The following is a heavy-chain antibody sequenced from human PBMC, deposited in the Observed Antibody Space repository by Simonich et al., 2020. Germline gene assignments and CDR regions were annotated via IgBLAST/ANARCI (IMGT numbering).Heavy chain of an antibody. V-gene: IGHV1-2*06. J-gene: IGHJ6*02. D-gene: IGHD3-10*01. CDR3: ARVPGIYYYYGMDV. Sequence: GAEVKKPGASVKVSCKASGYPFTGYYMHWVRQAPGQGLEWMGRINPNSGGTNYAQKFQGRVTMTRETSISTAYMELSRLRSDDTAVYYCARVPGIYYYYGMDVWGQGTTVTVSS. CDR1: GYPFTGYY. CDR2: INPNSGGT.